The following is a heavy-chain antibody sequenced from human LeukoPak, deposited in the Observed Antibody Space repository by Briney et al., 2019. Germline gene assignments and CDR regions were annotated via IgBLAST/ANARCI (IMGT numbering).Heavy chain of an antibody. J-gene: IGHJ5*02. CDR3: AREPVTESWFDP. CDR1: GGSISSGSYY. V-gene: IGHV4-61*02. Sequence: SQTLSLTCTVSGGSISSGSYYWSWIRQPAGEGLEWIGRIYLSGSTNYNPSLKSRVTISVDTSKNQFSLKLSSVTAADTAVYYCAREPVTESWFDPWGQGTLVTVSS. CDR2: IYLSGST. D-gene: IGHD1-14*01.